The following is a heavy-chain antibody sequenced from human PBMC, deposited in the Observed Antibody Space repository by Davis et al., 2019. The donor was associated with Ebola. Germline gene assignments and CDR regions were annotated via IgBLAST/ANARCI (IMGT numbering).Heavy chain of an antibody. D-gene: IGHD2-15*01. Sequence: GESLKISCAASGFTFSDALLGWVRQAPGKGLEWVGRIKRETDGGTTNYAAPVKGRFIISRDDSKNTLYLQMNSLKTEDTAVYHCTTGSPYGRYSFGYWGQGTLVTVSS. J-gene: IGHJ4*02. V-gene: IGHV3-15*06. CDR1: GFTFSDAL. CDR2: IKRETDGGTT. CDR3: TTGSPYGRYSFGY.